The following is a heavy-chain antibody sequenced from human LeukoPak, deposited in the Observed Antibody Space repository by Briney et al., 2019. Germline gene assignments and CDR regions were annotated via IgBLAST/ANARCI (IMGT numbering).Heavy chain of an antibody. J-gene: IGHJ5*02. V-gene: IGHV3-66*01. Sequence: GGPLSLSCAASGFTVSSNYLSWVRQAPGKGLEWVSVIYSGGSTYSEDSVKGRFTISRDNSKSTLYLQVNSLRAEDTAVYYCASGGDSSGYYRRDWFDPWGQGTLVTVSS. CDR1: GFTVSSNY. CDR3: ASGGDSSGYYRRDWFDP. CDR2: IYSGGST. D-gene: IGHD3-22*01.